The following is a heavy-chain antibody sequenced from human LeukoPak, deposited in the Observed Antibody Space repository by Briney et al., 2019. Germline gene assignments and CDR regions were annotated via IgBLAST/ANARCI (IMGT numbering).Heavy chain of an antibody. CDR3: AKGIHGSLLRSLEFDY. J-gene: IGHJ4*02. V-gene: IGHV3-23*01. D-gene: IGHD3-3*01. Sequence: GGSLRLSCAASGFTFSSYAMSWVRQAPGKGLEWVSALSGSGGSTYYADSVKGRFTISRDNSKNTLHLQMNSLRAEDTAVYYCAKGIHGSLLRSLEFDYWGQGTLVTVSS. CDR2: LSGSGGST. CDR1: GFTFSSYA.